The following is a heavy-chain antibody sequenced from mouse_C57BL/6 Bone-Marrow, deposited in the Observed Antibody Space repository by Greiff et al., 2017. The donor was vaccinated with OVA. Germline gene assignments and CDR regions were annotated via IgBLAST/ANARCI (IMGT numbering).Heavy chain of an antibody. V-gene: IGHV1-72*01. J-gene: IGHJ4*01. D-gene: IGHD1-1*01. CDR1: GYTFTSYW. Sequence: QVQLQQPGAELVKPGASVKLSCKASGYTFTSYWMHWVKQRPGRGLEWIGRIDPNSGGTKYNEKFKSKATLTVDKPSSTAYMQLSSLTSEDWAVYYGASYYYGSSHYAMDYWGQGTSVTVSS. CDR3: ASYYYGSSHYAMDY. CDR2: IDPNSGGT.